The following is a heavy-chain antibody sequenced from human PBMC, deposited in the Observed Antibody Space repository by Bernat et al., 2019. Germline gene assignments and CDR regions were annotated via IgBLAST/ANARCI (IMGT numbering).Heavy chain of an antibody. CDR2: ISYDGSNK. CDR3: AREPADCSSTSCYFDY. Sequence: QVQLVESGGGVVQPGRSLRLSCAASGFTFSSYAMHWVRQAPGKGLEWVAVISYDGSNKYYADSVKGRFTISRDNSKNTLYLQMNSLRAEDTAVYYCAREPADCSSTSCYFDYWGQGTLVTVSS. J-gene: IGHJ4*02. CDR1: GFTFSSYA. D-gene: IGHD2-2*01. V-gene: IGHV3-30*14.